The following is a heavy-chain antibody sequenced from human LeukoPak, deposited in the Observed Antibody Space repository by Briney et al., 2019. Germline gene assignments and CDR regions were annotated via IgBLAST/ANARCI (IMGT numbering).Heavy chain of an antibody. CDR1: GGSFSDYF. J-gene: IGHJ6*02. D-gene: IGHD2-2*02. V-gene: IGHV4-34*01. Sequence: SETLSLTCAVYGGSFSDYFWTWIRQPPGKGLEWIGEINHNGSTNCNPSLKSRVTISVDTSKNQFSLKLTSVTAADTAMYYCASSYIPSRGMDVGGQGTTVTV. CDR2: INHNGST. CDR3: ASSYIPSRGMDV.